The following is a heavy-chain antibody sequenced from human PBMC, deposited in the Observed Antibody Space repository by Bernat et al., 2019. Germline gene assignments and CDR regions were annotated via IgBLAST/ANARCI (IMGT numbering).Heavy chain of an antibody. CDR2: ISGSSSTI. J-gene: IGHJ6*02. Sequence: EVQLVESGGGLVQPGGSLRLSCAASGFTFSSYTMNWVRQAPGKGLEWVSYISGSSSTIYYADSVKGRFTISRDNAKNSLYLQMNSLRDEDTAVYYCARKGAARWGMDVWVQGTTVTVSS. V-gene: IGHV3-48*02. CDR3: ARKGAARWGMDV. CDR1: GFTFSSYT. D-gene: IGHD6-6*01.